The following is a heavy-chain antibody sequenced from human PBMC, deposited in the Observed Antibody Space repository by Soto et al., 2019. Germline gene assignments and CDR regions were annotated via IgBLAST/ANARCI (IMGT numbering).Heavy chain of an antibody. CDR2: ITIRTGNM. J-gene: IGHJ4*01. V-gene: IGHV3-48*02. Sequence: QLGGFLRLSCEASGFTISGCSMNWVRQAPGKGLEWLAYITIRTGNMLYADSVRGRFTISADNAENSVFLQMNSLRDEDTAVYFCVRDRDLYRDMFHADLWGQGTLVTVSA. CDR3: VRDRDLYRDMFHADL. CDR1: GFTISGCS. D-gene: IGHD3-10*02.